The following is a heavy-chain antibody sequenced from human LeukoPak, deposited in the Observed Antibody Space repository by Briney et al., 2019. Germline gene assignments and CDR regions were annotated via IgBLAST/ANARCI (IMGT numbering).Heavy chain of an antibody. Sequence: SETLSLTCSVSGGSISSYYWSWIRQPPGEGLEWIGYIYYSGSTNYNPSLKSRVTISVDTSKNQFSLKLSSVTAADTAVYYCARQVAAQLYNWFDPWGQGTLVTVSS. J-gene: IGHJ5*02. D-gene: IGHD6-13*01. CDR2: IYYSGST. CDR3: ARQVAAQLYNWFDP. CDR1: GGSISSYY. V-gene: IGHV4-59*08.